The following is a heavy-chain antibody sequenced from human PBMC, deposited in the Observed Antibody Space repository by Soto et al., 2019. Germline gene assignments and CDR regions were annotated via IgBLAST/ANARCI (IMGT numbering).Heavy chain of an antibody. CDR1: GGSFDDFY. CDR2: ISHDGGT. Sequence: SETLSLTCAFYGGSFDDFYWSWVRQSPGKGLEWIGEISHDGGTDYSPSLASRISISADTSKNQFSLHLKSVTAADTGLYYCARGQLVWYGDLTPYYRDMDVWGQGTTVTVSS. V-gene: IGHV4-34*01. CDR3: ARGQLVWYGDLTPYYRDMDV. D-gene: IGHD3-10*01. J-gene: IGHJ6*02.